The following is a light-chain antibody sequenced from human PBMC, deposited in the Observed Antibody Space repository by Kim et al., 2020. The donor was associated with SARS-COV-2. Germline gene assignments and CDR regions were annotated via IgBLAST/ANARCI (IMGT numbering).Light chain of an antibody. CDR1: SSDVGCYNY. J-gene: IGLJ3*02. CDR3: SSYAGSNRGV. Sequence: SVLTQPPSASGSPGQSVTISCTGTSSDVGCYNYVSWNQQHPGNAPKLMIYEVSKRPSGVPDRFSGSKSGNTASLTVSGLQAEDEDDYYCSSYAGSNRGVFVGATRLTVL. CDR2: EVS. V-gene: IGLV2-8*01.